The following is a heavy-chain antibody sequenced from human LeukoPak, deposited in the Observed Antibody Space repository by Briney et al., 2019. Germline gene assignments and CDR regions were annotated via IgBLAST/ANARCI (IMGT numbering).Heavy chain of an antibody. CDR1: GYSISSGCY. CDR3: ARRSGNYYDY. CDR2: IYHSGST. Sequence: SETLSLTCAVSGYSISSGCYWGWIRQPPGKGLEWIGSIYHSGSTYYNTSLKSRVTISVDTSKNQFSLKLSSVTAADTAVYYCARRSGNYYDYWGQGTLVTVSS. J-gene: IGHJ4*02. V-gene: IGHV4-38-2*01. D-gene: IGHD1-26*01.